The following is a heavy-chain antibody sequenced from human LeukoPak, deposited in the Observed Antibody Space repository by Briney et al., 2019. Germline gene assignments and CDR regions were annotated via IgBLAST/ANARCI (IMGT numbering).Heavy chain of an antibody. D-gene: IGHD6-13*01. CDR1: GGSISSYY. J-gene: IGHJ4*02. CDR2: IYYSGST. Sequence: SETLSLTCTVSGGSISSYYWSWLRQPPGKGLEWIGYIYYSGSTNYNPSLKSRVTISVDTSKNQFSLKLSSVTAADTAVYYCARGEAAAGKLFDYWGQGTLVTVSS. CDR3: ARGEAAAGKLFDY. V-gene: IGHV4-59*01.